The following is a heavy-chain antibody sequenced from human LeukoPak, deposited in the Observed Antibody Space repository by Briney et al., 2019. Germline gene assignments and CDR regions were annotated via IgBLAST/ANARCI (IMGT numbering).Heavy chain of an antibody. CDR1: GFSFSSSW. CDR2: INQDGSEK. Sequence: GSLRLSCAASGFSFSSSWMNWVRQVPGKGLEWVANINQDGSEKEYVDSVKDRFAISRDNAKMSVYLQMNSVRAEDTAVYYCVTERVGASEYWGQGTLVTVSS. D-gene: IGHD2-15*01. J-gene: IGHJ4*02. V-gene: IGHV3-7*01. CDR3: VTERVGASEY.